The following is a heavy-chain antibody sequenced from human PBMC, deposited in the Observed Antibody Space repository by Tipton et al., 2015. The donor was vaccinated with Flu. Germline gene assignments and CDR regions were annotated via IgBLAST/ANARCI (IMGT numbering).Heavy chain of an antibody. CDR1: RGTFSSYA. CDR2: IIPIFGTA. J-gene: IGHJ6*02. D-gene: IGHD3-22*01. Sequence: QVQLVQSGAEVKKPRSSVKVSCKASRGTFSSYAISWVRQAPGQGLEWMGGIIPIFGTANYAQKFQGRVTITADESTSTAYMELSSLRSEDTAVYYCARDEHDSSGYYFYYGMDVWGQGTTVTVSS. CDR3: ARDEHDSSGYYFYYGMDV. V-gene: IGHV1-69*01.